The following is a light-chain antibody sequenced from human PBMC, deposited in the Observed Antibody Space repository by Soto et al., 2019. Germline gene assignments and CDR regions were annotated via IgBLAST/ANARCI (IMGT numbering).Light chain of an antibody. V-gene: IGKV1-39*01. Sequence: DIQMTQYPSSLSASVGDRVTISCRASQTIASYVNWYQQKPGTAPKLLINAAANMQSGVPGRLSGSRYGTDFTPTIRSPQPEDFVTYYCQQSYSTPPTFGQGTKLEIK. CDR3: QQSYSTPPT. CDR2: AAA. J-gene: IGKJ2*01. CDR1: QTIASY.